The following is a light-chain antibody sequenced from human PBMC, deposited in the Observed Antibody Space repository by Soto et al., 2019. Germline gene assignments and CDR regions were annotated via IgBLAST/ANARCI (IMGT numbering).Light chain of an antibody. CDR3: QQSYSTPLT. CDR2: AAS. V-gene: IGKV1-39*01. J-gene: IGKJ4*01. Sequence: DIQMTQSPSSLSASVGGRVTITCRASQSISSYLNWYQQKPGKAPKLLIYAASSLQSGVPSRFSGSGSGTDFPLTISSLQPEDFATYYCQQSYSTPLTFGGGTKVDI. CDR1: QSISSY.